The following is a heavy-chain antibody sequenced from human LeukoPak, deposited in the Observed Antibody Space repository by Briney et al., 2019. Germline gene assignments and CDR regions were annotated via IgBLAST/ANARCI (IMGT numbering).Heavy chain of an antibody. CDR1: GFTFSSYS. CDR2: ISSSSSYI. CDR3: ARHQRWLVPYYYYGMVV. D-gene: IGHD6-19*01. Sequence: PGGSLRLSCAASGFTFSSYSMNWVRQAPGKGLEWVSSISSSSSYIYYADSVKGRFTISRDNAKNSLYLQMNSLRAEDTAVYYCARHQRWLVPYYYYGMVVWGQGTTVPVSS. V-gene: IGHV3-21*01. J-gene: IGHJ6*02.